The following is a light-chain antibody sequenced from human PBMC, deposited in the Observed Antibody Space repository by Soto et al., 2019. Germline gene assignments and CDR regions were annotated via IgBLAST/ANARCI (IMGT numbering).Light chain of an antibody. V-gene: IGKV3-15*01. J-gene: IGKJ1*01. CDR3: QQYNNWPPRT. Sequence: EIVMTQSPATLSVSPGERATHSCRASQSVVDYLAWYQQKPGQAPRLLIYGASTRATGIPARFSGSGSGTEFTLTISSLQSEDFAVYYCQQYNNWPPRTFGQGTKVEIK. CDR1: QSVVDY. CDR2: GAS.